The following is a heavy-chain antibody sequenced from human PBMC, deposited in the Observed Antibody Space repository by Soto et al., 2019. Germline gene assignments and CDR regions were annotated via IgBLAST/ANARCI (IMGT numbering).Heavy chain of an antibody. Sequence: GSLRLSCAASGFTFSSYWMSWVRQAPGKGLEWVANIKQDGSEKYYVDSVKGRFTISRDNSKNTLYLQMNSLRAEDTAVYYCAKLNGDYAARYAFDIWGQGTMVTVSS. V-gene: IGHV3-7*03. J-gene: IGHJ3*02. CDR3: AKLNGDYAARYAFDI. D-gene: IGHD4-17*01. CDR2: IKQDGSEK. CDR1: GFTFSSYW.